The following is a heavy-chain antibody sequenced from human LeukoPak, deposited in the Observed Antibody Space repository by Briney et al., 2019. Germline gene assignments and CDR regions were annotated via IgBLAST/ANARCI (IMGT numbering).Heavy chain of an antibody. D-gene: IGHD6-19*01. V-gene: IGHV3-64*04. CDR3: ARVGYTSGWYRN. CDR1: GFTFSSYA. CDR2: ISSNGGSR. J-gene: IGHJ4*02. Sequence: HGGSLRLSCSASGFTFSSYAMHWVRQAPGKGLEYVSAISSNGGSRYYTDSVKDRFTISRDNSKNTLYLQMNSLRAEDTAVYYCARVGYTSGWYRNWGQGTLVTVSS.